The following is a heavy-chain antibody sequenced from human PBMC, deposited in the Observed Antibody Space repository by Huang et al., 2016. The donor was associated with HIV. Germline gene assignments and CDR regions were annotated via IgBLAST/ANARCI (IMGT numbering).Heavy chain of an antibody. CDR3: ARGAFGGRIVNQYYMDV. J-gene: IGHJ6*03. Sequence: QVQLRESGPGLVKPSQTLSLTCPVSGGSINSHYWSWVRQPPGKGLEWIGSISYSGSTNYNTALKSRGAMSVDTSKQQFSLKLSSMTAADTAVYYCARGAFGGRIVNQYYMDVWGRGTTVTVSS. D-gene: IGHD3-22*01. V-gene: IGHV4-59*11. CDR2: ISYSGST. CDR1: GGSINSHY.